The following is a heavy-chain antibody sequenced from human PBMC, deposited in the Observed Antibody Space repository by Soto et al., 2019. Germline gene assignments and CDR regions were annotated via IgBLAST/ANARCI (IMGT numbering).Heavy chain of an antibody. J-gene: IGHJ4*02. CDR1: GFTFDDYA. CDR2: ISWNSGSI. V-gene: IGHV3-9*01. D-gene: IGHD6-13*01. Sequence: ESGGGLVQPGRSLRLSCAVSGFTFDDYAMHWVRQAPGKGLEWVSGISWNSGSIGYADSVKGRFTISRDNAKNSLYLQMNSLRAEDTALYYCAKGFSSSWTYFDYWGQGTLVTVSS. CDR3: AKGFSSSWTYFDY.